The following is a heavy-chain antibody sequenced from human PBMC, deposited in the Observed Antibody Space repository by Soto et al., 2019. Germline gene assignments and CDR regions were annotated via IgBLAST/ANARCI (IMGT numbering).Heavy chain of an antibody. CDR3: TTDHTSPRIAAAEDY. V-gene: IGHV3-15*01. CDR2: IKSKTDGGTT. Sequence: GGSLRLSCAASGFTFSNAWMSWVRQAPGKGLEWVGRIKSKTDGGTTDYAAPVKGRFTISRDDSKNTLYLQMNSLKTEDTAVYYCTTDHTSPRIAAAEDYWGQGTLVTVSS. D-gene: IGHD6-13*01. CDR1: GFTFSNAW. J-gene: IGHJ4*02.